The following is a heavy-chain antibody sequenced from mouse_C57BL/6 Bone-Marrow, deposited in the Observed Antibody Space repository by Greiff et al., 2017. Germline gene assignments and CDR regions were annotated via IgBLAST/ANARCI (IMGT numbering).Heavy chain of an antibody. CDR3: ARWVYYYGSRYVDV. CDR2: INPGSGGT. V-gene: IGHV1-54*01. D-gene: IGHD1-1*01. Sequence: QVQLQQSGAELVRPGTSVKVSCKASGYAFTNYLIEWVKQRPGQGLEWIGVINPGSGGTNYNEKFKGKATLTADKSSSTAYMQLSSLTSEDSAVYFCARWVYYYGSRYVDVWGTGTTVTVSS. CDR1: GYAFTNYL. J-gene: IGHJ1*03.